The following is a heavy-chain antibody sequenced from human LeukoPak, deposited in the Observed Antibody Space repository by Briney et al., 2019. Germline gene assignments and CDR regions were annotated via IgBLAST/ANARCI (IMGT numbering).Heavy chain of an antibody. D-gene: IGHD6-6*01. V-gene: IGHV4-61*05. CDR1: GVSISSSYSY. CDR3: ARTRGRQLVLYVVYYYYMDV. CDR2: IYYSGST. J-gene: IGHJ6*03. Sequence: SETLSLTCTVSGVSISSSYSYWGWIRQPPGKGLEWIGYIYYSGSTNYNPSLKSRVTISVDTSKNQFSLKLSSVTAADTAVYYCARTRGRQLVLYVVYYYYMDVWGKGTTVAVSS.